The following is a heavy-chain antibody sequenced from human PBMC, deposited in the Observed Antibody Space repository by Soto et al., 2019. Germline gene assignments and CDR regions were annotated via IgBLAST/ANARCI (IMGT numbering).Heavy chain of an antibody. CDR1: GLTFYMYW. Sequence: GWSLRIGCAASGLTFYMYWVDWVLQTPGEGLEWVSGLSDGDSSTYYADSVKGRFTISRDNSRDTLFLQMNSLTAEDTAVYYCAKATTNGGWFNPLASWGQGASVTVSS. V-gene: IGHV3-23*01. CDR2: LSDGDSST. D-gene: IGHD6-19*01. J-gene: IGHJ5*02. CDR3: AKATTNGGWFNPLAS.